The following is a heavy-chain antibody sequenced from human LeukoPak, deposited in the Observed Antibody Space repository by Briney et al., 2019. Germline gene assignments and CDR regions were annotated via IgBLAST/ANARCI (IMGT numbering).Heavy chain of an antibody. D-gene: IGHD2-2*01. J-gene: IGHJ4*02. CDR1: GYTFTSYG. CDR3: ARGEYHFDY. Sequence: ASVKVSCKASGYTFTSYGISWVRQAPGQGLEWMGWINAGNGNTKYSQKFQGRVTITRDTSASTAYMELSSLRSEDTAAYYCARGEYHFDYWGQGTLVTVSS. V-gene: IGHV1-3*01. CDR2: INAGNGNT.